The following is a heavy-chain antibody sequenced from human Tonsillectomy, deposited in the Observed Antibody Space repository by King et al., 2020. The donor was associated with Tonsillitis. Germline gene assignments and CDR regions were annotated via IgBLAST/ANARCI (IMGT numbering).Heavy chain of an antibody. CDR1: GYTFTGSF. CDR3: AKYSRGSSGGGGGFDY. CDR2: INPNSGGT. Sequence: QLVQSGAEVKKPGASVKVSCKASGYTFTGSFMHWVRQAPGQGVEWMGWINPNSGGTKYAQKFQDRVTMTRDTSISTAYMELSRLRSDDTAVYYCAKYSRGSSGGGGGFDYWGQGTLVTVSS. D-gene: IGHD3-22*01. J-gene: IGHJ4*02. V-gene: IGHV1-2*02.